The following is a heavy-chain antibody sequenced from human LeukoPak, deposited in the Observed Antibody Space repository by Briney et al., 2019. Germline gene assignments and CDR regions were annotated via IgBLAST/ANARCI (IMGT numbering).Heavy chain of an antibody. J-gene: IGHJ4*02. Sequence: SVKVSCKASGGTFSSYAISWVRQAPGQGLEWMGGIIPIFGTANYAQKFQGRVTITTDESTSTAYMELSSLRSEDTAVYYCARTATIGHYFDYWGQGTLVTVSS. CDR3: ARTATIGHYFDY. CDR2: IIPIFGTA. D-gene: IGHD5-24*01. V-gene: IGHV1-69*05. CDR1: GGTFSSYA.